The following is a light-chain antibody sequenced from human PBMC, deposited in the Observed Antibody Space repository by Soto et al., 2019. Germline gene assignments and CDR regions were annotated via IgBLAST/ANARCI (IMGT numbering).Light chain of an antibody. CDR3: QQRTNWPPWT. CDR1: QSVGSY. V-gene: IGKV3-11*01. CDR2: DAS. Sequence: EIVLTQSPVTLSLSPGERATLSCRASQSVGSYLAWYQQKPGQAPRLIIYDASSRATGIPARFSGSGSGTDFTLTIISLEPEDFAVYYCQQRTNWPPWTFGQGTKVEIK. J-gene: IGKJ1*01.